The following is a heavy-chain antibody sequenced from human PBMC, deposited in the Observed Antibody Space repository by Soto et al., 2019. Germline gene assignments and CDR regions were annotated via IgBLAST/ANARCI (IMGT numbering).Heavy chain of an antibody. D-gene: IGHD1-7*01. CDR3: AKDRGPVTVAGTTQFDY. CDR2: ISGSGGST. CDR1: GFTFSSYA. V-gene: IGHV3-23*01. Sequence: GGSLRLSCAASGFTFSSYAMSCVRPAPGKGLEWVSAISGSGGSTYYADSVKGRFTISRDNSKNTLYLQMNSLRAEDTAVYYCAKDRGPVTVAGTTQFDYWGQGTLVTVSS. J-gene: IGHJ4*02.